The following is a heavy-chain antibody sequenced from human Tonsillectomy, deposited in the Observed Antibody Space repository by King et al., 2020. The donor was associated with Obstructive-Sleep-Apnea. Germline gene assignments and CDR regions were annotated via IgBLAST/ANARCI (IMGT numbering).Heavy chain of an antibody. Sequence: QLVQSGAEVKKPGASVTVSCKTSGYTFASYGISWVRQAPGQGLECMGWISAYNGNTNYAQKLQGRVTMTTDTSTSTAYMELRSLRSDDTAVYYCARDYDYGSGSYFFDYWGQGTLVTVSS. J-gene: IGHJ4*02. CDR3: ARDYDYGSGSYFFDY. D-gene: IGHD3-10*01. V-gene: IGHV1-18*01. CDR2: ISAYNGNT. CDR1: GYTFASYG.